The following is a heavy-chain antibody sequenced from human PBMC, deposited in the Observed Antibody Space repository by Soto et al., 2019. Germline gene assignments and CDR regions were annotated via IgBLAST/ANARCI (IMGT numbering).Heavy chain of an antibody. V-gene: IGHV3-30-3*01. CDR2: ISYDGSNK. CDR1: GFTFSSYA. D-gene: IGHD3-10*01. J-gene: IGHJ6*02. CDR3: ARDNLDRGTRFGELLYYYYGMDV. Sequence: GGSLRLSCAASGFTFSSYAMHWVRQAPGKGLEWVAVISYDGSNKYYADSVKVRFTISRDNSKNTLYLQMNSLRAEDTAVYYCARDNLDRGTRFGELLYYYYGMDVWGQGTTVTVSS.